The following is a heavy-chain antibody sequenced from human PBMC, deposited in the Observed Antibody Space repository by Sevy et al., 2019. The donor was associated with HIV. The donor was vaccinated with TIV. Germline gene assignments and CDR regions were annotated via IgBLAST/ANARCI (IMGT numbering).Heavy chain of an antibody. CDR2: ISGSGGST. CDR1: GFTFSSYA. Sequence: GESLRLSCADSGFTFSSYAMSWVRQAPGKGLEWVSAISGSGGSTYYADSVKGRFTISRDNSKNTLYLQMNSLRAEDTAVYYCAKDKLWFGELSPLDVWGQGTTVTVSS. D-gene: IGHD3-10*01. V-gene: IGHV3-23*01. J-gene: IGHJ6*02. CDR3: AKDKLWFGELSPLDV.